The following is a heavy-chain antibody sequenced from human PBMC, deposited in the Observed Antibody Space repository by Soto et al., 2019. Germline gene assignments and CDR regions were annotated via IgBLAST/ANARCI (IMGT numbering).Heavy chain of an antibody. J-gene: IGHJ4*02. CDR1: EFTLSRHW. D-gene: IGHD7-27*01. V-gene: IGHV3-74*01. Sequence: EVQLVESGGGLVQPGGSLRLSCVASEFTLSRHWMHWVRQAPGKGLVWVSRIKSDGSSANYADSVKGRFTISRDNAKNTLYLQMNSLRAEDTAVYYCARDGEQTGDPGDYWGQGTLVTVSS. CDR3: ARDGEQTGDPGDY. CDR2: IKSDGSSA.